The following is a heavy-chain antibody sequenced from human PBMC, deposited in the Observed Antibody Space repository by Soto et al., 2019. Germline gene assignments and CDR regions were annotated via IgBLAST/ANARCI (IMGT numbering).Heavy chain of an antibody. J-gene: IGHJ5*02. D-gene: IGHD6-13*01. Sequence: SETLSLTCAVSGGSISSGGYSWSWIRQPPGKGLEWIGYIYHSGSTYYNPSLKSRVTISVDRSKNQFSLRAEDTAVYSCARDSIPAAGTNWADNRFDPWGQGTLVTVS. CDR2: IYHSGST. V-gene: IGHV4-30-2*01. CDR1: GGSISSGGYS. CDR3: ARDSIPAAGTNWADNRFDP.